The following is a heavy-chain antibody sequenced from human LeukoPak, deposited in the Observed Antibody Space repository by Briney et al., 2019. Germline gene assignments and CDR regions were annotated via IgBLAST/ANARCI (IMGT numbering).Heavy chain of an antibody. V-gene: IGHV3-53*04. Sequence: GGSLRLSCAASGFTFSSYGMHWVRQAPGKGLEWVSVIYSGDSTYYADSVKGRFTISRHNSKNTLYLQMNSLRAEDTAVYYCAREGTPTGYYDSSGYFDWYFDLWGRGTLVTVSS. D-gene: IGHD3-22*01. CDR3: AREGTPTGYYDSSGYFDWYFDL. CDR1: GFTFSSYG. J-gene: IGHJ2*01. CDR2: IYSGDST.